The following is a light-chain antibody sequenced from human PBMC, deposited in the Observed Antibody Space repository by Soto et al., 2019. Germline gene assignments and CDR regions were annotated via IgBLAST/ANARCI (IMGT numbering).Light chain of an antibody. CDR1: QSVSSY. J-gene: IGKJ4*01. CDR3: QHRASWPLT. CDR2: DAS. Sequence: EVVLTQSPATLSLSPGERATLSCRASQSVSSYLAWYQQKPGQAPRLLIYDASNRATAVPARFSGSGSGTDFTLTISGLDPEDFAVYYCQHRASWPLTFGGGTKLEIK. V-gene: IGKV3-11*01.